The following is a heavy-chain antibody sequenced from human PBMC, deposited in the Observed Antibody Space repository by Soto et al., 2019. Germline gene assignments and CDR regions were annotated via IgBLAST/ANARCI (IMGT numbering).Heavy chain of an antibody. Sequence: EVQLVESGGGLVQPGGSLRLSCAASGFTFSSYAMHWVRQAPGKGLEYVSAISGNGGSTYYANSVKGRFTISRDNSKNTLYLQMGSLRAEDMAVYYYASGRSSGWETLDYWGQGTLVTVSS. CDR3: ASGRSSGWETLDY. CDR1: GFTFSSYA. D-gene: IGHD6-19*01. J-gene: IGHJ4*02. V-gene: IGHV3-64*01. CDR2: ISGNGGST.